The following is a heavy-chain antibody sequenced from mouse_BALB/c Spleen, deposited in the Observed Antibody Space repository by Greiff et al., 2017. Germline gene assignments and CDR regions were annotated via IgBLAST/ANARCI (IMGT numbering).Heavy chain of an antibody. CDR2: ISSGGSYT. Sequence: EVQLVESGGGLVKPGGSLKLSCAASGFTFSSYAMSWVRQTPEKRLEWVATISSGGSYTYYPDSVKGRFTISRDNAKNTLYLQMSSLRSEDTAMYYCARQGGSSHAWCAYWGQGTLVTVSA. J-gene: IGHJ3*01. CDR1: GFTFSSYA. D-gene: IGHD1-1*01. V-gene: IGHV5-9-3*01. CDR3: ARQGGSSHAWCAY.